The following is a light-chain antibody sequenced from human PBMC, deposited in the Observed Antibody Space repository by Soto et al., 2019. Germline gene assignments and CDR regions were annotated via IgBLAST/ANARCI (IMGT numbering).Light chain of an antibody. Sequence: VXTQSPXTVXXSPGEGVTLSCRASQXXSNDLAWCQQKPGQAPRLLIYGASTRATGVPARFSGGGSGTEFTLTISSLQSEDFAFYYCQQNNKWPPVTFGGGTKVEIK. CDR1: QXXSND. CDR2: GAS. V-gene: IGKV3-15*01. J-gene: IGKJ4*01. CDR3: QQNNKWPPVT.